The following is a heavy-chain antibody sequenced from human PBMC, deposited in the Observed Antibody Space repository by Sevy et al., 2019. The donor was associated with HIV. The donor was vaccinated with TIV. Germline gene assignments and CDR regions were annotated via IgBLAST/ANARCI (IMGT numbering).Heavy chain of an antibody. Sequence: ASVKVSCKVSGYTLTALSMHWVRQAPGKGLEWMGTFDPEDGERVYAQKFQGRVTMTEDTSTDTAYMELDSLRSEDTAFYYRATTKDYYDNSAYPFDYWGQGTLVTVSS. CDR3: ATTKDYYDNSAYPFDY. J-gene: IGHJ4*02. CDR2: FDPEDGER. D-gene: IGHD3-22*01. V-gene: IGHV1-24*01. CDR1: GYTLTALS.